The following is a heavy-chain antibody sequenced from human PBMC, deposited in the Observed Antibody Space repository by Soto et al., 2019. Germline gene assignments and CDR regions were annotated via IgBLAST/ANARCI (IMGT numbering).Heavy chain of an antibody. CDR3: VKGGEDITSPYGMDV. Sequence: GGSLRLSCAGSGFTFRTHTLAWVRQAPGKGLEWVSSISSGGTYLEYAHSVKGRFAISRDDAKDSVFLQMNSLKTDDTAVYYCVKGGEDITSPYGMDVWGQGTTVTVSS. CDR1: GFTFRTHT. CDR2: ISSGGTYL. D-gene: IGHD3-16*01. V-gene: IGHV3-21*06. J-gene: IGHJ6*02.